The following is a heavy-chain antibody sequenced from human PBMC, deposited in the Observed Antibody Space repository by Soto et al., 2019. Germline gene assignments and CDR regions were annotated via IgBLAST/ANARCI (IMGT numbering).Heavy chain of an antibody. V-gene: IGHV2-5*02. D-gene: IGHD6-19*01. Sequence: QITLKESGPTLVKPTQTLTLTCTFSGFSLSTREVGVGWIRQPPGKALEWLALIFWDDDKRYSPSLKTRLTISKGTSQRLVVLPMPNLDPVDTATYYCAHVRSSPRIEEYLGYAFHYWGQGTLFTLSS. CDR1: GFSLSTREVG. CDR3: AHVRSSPRIEEYLGYAFHY. J-gene: IGHJ4*02. CDR2: IFWDDDK.